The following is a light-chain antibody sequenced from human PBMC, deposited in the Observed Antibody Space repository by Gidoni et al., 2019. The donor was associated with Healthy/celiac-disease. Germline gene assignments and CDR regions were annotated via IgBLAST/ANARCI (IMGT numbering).Light chain of an antibody. CDR2: WAS. CDR1: QSVLYSSNNKNY. V-gene: IGKV4-1*01. CDR3: QQYYSTPGT. Sequence: DIVMNQSPDSLAVSLGERATINCKSSQSVLYSSNNKNYLAWYQQKPGQPPKLLIYWASTRESGVPDRFSGSVSGTVFTLTISSLQAEYVAFFYCQQYYSTPGTFGQGTKVEIK. J-gene: IGKJ1*01.